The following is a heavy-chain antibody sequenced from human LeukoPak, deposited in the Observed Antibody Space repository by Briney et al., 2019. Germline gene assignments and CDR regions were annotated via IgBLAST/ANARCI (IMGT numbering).Heavy chain of an antibody. V-gene: IGHV4-59*01. CDR2: IYYSGST. Sequence: SETLSLTCTVSGGSISGYYWSWIRQPPGKGLEWIGYIYYSGSTNYNPSLKSRVTISVDTSKNQFSLKLSSVTAADTAVYYCARTTVTPPDYYYYGMDVWGQGTTVTVSS. J-gene: IGHJ6*02. CDR3: ARTTVTPPDYYYYGMDV. CDR1: GGSISGYY. D-gene: IGHD4-17*01.